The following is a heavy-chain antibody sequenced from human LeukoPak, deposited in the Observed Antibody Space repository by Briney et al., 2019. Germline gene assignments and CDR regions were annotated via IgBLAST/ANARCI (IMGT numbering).Heavy chain of an antibody. J-gene: IGHJ5*02. CDR3: TRDPNHPTYSSGWYH. Sequence: GGSLRLSCVASGFTFSSFTMNWVRQAPGKGLEWVSYISHSDSTTSYSDSVRGRFTISRDNAKNSLYLQMNSLRAEDTAIYYCTRDPNHPTYSSGWYHWGQGTLVTVSS. D-gene: IGHD6-19*01. V-gene: IGHV3-48*04. CDR1: GFTFSSFT. CDR2: ISHSDSTT.